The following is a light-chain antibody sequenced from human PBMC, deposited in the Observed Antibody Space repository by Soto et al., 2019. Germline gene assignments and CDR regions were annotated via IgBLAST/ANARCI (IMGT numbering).Light chain of an antibody. J-gene: IGLJ2*01. V-gene: IGLV1-40*01. CDR2: GNS. Sequence: VLTQPPSVSGAPGQRVTISCTGSSSNIGAGYDVHWYQQLPGTAPKLLIYGNSNRPSGVPDRFSGSKSGTSASLAITGLQAEDEADYYCQSYDSSLSAQVFGGGTKLTVL. CDR1: SSNIGAGYD. CDR3: QSYDSSLSAQV.